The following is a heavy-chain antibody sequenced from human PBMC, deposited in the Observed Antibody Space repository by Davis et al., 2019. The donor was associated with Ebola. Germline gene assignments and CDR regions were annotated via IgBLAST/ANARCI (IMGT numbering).Heavy chain of an antibody. J-gene: IGHJ4*02. V-gene: IGHV5-51*01. Sequence: GESLKISCKGSGYNFASQGIAWVRQIPGKGLEWMGVIFPGDSDTRYSPSFQGPVAISADMSISSAFMQWSSLKASDTAIYYCATLDYSGRYPDFWGQGTMVIVSS. CDR1: GYNFASQG. CDR2: IFPGDSDT. D-gene: IGHD1-26*01. CDR3: ATLDYSGRYPDF.